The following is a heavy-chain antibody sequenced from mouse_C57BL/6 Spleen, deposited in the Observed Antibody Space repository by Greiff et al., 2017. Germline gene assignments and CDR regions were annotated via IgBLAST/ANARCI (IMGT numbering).Heavy chain of an antibody. D-gene: IGHD2-12*01. CDR1: GYTFTSYW. CDR3: ARPIRCYWYFDV. Sequence: QVQLQQPGAELVKPGASVKLSCKASGYTFTSYWMQWVKQRPGQGLEWIGEIDPSDSYTNYNQKFKGKATLTVDTSSSTAYMQLSSLTSEDSAVYYCARPIRCYWYFDVWGTGTTVTVAS. J-gene: IGHJ1*03. CDR2: IDPSDSYT. V-gene: IGHV1-50*01.